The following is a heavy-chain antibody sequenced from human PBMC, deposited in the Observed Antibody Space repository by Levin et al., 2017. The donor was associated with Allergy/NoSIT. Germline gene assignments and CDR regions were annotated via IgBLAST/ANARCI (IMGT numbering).Heavy chain of an antibody. Sequence: ASVKVSCKASGYTFTTYAMHWVRQAPGQGLEWMGLINAGNGNTRYSQKFQGRVTITRDTSAITAYMELNSLRSEDTAVYYCEREGISGTLSLDYWGQGTLVTVSS. CDR2: INAGNGNT. CDR1: GYTFTTYA. J-gene: IGHJ4*02. D-gene: IGHD1-7*01. CDR3: EREGISGTLSLDY. V-gene: IGHV1-3*01.